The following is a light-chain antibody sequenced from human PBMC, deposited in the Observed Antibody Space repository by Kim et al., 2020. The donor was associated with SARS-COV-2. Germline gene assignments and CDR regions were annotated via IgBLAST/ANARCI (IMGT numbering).Light chain of an antibody. CDR3: NSRDNNDNVL. J-gene: IGLJ2*01. V-gene: IGLV3-19*01. Sequence: VALGQTVRITCQGDSLRSYYTTWFQQKPGQAPIVVVYGKNNRPSGIPARFSGSSSGNTASLTITGTQVGDEADYYCNSRDNNDNVLFGGGTQLTVL. CDR2: GKN. CDR1: SLRSYY.